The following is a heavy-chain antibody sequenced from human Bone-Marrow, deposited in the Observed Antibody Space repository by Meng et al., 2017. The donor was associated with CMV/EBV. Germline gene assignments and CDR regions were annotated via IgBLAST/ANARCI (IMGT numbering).Heavy chain of an antibody. J-gene: IGHJ4*02. CDR3: ARDRCSSTSCPHFDY. V-gene: IGHV3-64*02. Sequence: GESLKISCAASGFTFSIYAMHWVRQAPGKGLEYVSAISSNGRSTYFADSVKGRFAISRDNSKNTLFLQMGSLRPDDTAVYYCARDRCSSTSCPHFDYWGQGPLVTVSS. D-gene: IGHD2-2*01. CDR2: ISSNGRST. CDR1: GFTFSIYA.